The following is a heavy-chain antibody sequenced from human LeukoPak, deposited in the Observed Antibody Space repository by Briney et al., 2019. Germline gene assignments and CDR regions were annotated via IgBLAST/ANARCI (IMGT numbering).Heavy chain of an antibody. Sequence: SETLSLTCAVYGGSFSGYYWSWIRQPPGKGLEWIGEINHSGSTNYNPSLKSRVTISVDTSKNHFSLKLSSVTAADTAVYYCARQSKGIIVITDFQHWGQGTLVTVSS. V-gene: IGHV4-34*01. D-gene: IGHD3-22*01. CDR3: ARQSKGIIVITDFQH. CDR2: INHSGST. J-gene: IGHJ1*01. CDR1: GGSFSGYY.